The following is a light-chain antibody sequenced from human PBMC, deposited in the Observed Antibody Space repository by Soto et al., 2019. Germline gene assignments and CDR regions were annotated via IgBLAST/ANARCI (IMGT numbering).Light chain of an antibody. CDR2: LGS. Sequence: DTVMTQSPLSLPVTPGEPASISCKSSQSLLHSNGYIYLDWYLQKPGQSPQLLIYLGSNRASGVPDRFSGSGSGTDFTLKISRVEAEDVGVYYCMQALQTRTFGQGTRLEIK. CDR1: QSLLHSNGYIY. CDR3: MQALQTRT. V-gene: IGKV2-28*01. J-gene: IGKJ5*01.